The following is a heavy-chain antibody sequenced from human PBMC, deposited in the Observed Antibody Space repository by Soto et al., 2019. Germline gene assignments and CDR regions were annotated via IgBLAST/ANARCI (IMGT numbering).Heavy chain of an antibody. V-gene: IGHV2-26*01. D-gene: IGHD5-12*01. CDR2: IFPNDEK. Sequence: SCPTLVNPTETLTLTCTVSGFSLSNPKMGVSWIRQPPGKALEWLAHIFPNDEKSYNTSLNSRLTISKDTSKSQVVLTMTNMDPVDTATYYCARVYDYDPWFDPWGQGTLVNVSS. CDR1: GFSLSNPKMG. CDR3: ARVYDYDPWFDP. J-gene: IGHJ5*02.